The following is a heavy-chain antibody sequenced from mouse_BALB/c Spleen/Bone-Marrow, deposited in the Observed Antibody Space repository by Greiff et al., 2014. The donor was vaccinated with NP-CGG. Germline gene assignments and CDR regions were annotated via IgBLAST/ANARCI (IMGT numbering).Heavy chain of an antibody. D-gene: IGHD2-13*01. V-gene: IGHV1S81*02. J-gene: IGHJ3*01. CDR1: GYTFTSYY. CDR3: TREGDSPFAY. CDR2: INPSNGGT. Sequence: QVHVKQSGAELVKPGASVKLSCKASGYTFTSYYMYWVKQRPGQGLEWIGEINPSNGGTNFNEKFKSKATLTVDKSSSKAYMQLSSLTSENPAVYYCTREGDSPFAYWGQRTLVTVSA.